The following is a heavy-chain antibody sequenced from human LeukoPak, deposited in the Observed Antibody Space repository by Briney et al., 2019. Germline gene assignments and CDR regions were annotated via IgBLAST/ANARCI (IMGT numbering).Heavy chain of an antibody. D-gene: IGHD3-10*01. CDR1: GFTFDDYA. CDR3: AKDIGLLWFGEEGGFDY. J-gene: IGHJ4*02. CDR2: ISWNSGSI. Sequence: PGGSLRLSCAASGFTFDDYAVHWVRQAPGKGLEWVSGISWNSGSIGYADSVKGRFTISRDNAKNSLYLQMNSLRAEDTALYYCAKDIGLLWFGEEGGFDYWGQGTLVTVSS. V-gene: IGHV3-9*01.